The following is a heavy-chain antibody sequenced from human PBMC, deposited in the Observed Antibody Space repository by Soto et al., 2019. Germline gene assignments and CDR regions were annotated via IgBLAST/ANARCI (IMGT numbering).Heavy chain of an antibody. Sequence: SETLSLTCAVYGGSFSGYSWTWIRQPPGRGLEWIGEISHSGTTNYNPSLKSRVTISVDTSKNQFSLKLSSVTAADTAVYYCARRTPGGSETYYNSRFDPWGQGTLVTVSS. CDR2: ISHSGTT. CDR3: ARRTPGGSETYYNSRFDP. J-gene: IGHJ5*02. D-gene: IGHD3-10*01. V-gene: IGHV4-34*01. CDR1: GGSFSGYS.